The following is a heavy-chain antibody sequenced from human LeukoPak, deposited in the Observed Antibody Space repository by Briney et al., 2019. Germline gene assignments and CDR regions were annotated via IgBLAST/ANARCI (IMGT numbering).Heavy chain of an antibody. CDR3: ARARYYHYSSGYFGYFEF. J-gene: IGHJ4*02. V-gene: IGHV1-18*01. CDR1: GNPFTNYG. D-gene: IGHD3-22*01. Sequence: GASVKVSCKASGNPFTNYGFTWVRQAPGQGLEWMGWISAYNGNTKYAQKFRGRVTMTTDTSTSTAYMELRSLRSDDTAVYYCARARYYHYSSGYFGYFEFWGQGTLVTVSS. CDR2: ISAYNGNT.